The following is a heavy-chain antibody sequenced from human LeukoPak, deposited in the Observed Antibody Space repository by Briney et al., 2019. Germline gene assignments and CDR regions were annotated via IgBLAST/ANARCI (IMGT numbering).Heavy chain of an antibody. CDR1: GGSISSYY. CDR2: IYYSGST. Sequence: SETLSLTCTVSGGSISSYYWSWIRQPPGKGLEWIGYIYYSGSTNYNPSLKGRVTISVDTSKNQFSLKLSSVTAADTAVYYCARGGIAAWFDPWGQGTLVTVSS. V-gene: IGHV4-59*01. J-gene: IGHJ5*02. D-gene: IGHD6-13*01. CDR3: ARGGIAAWFDP.